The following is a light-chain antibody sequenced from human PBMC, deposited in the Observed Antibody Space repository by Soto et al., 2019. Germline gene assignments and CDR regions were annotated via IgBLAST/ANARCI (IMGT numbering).Light chain of an antibody. J-gene: IGKJ5*01. V-gene: IGKV1-5*03. CDR3: QQLHGYPIT. CDR1: QSINKW. Sequence: DTQKTQSPPPQSASVGDRVTISCRPSQSINKWLAWYQQKPGKAPKVLIYKASSFQSGVPSRFSGSGSGTHFTLTISSLQPEDFATYYCQQLHGYPITFGQGTRLEIK. CDR2: KAS.